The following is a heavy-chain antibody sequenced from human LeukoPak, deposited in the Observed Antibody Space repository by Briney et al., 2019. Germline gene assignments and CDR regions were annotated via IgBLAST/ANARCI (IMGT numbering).Heavy chain of an antibody. D-gene: IGHD6-19*01. CDR2: INPDESEK. CDR1: GFTLSNYW. CDR3: ARFRTVAGNPLDY. V-gene: IGHV3-7*03. J-gene: IGHJ4*02. Sequence: GGSLRLSCAASGFTLSNYWMSWVRQAPGRGLEWVANINPDESEKYYEDSVKCRFTISRDNADNSLYLHMNTLRAEDTAVYYCARFRTVAGNPLDYWGQGTLVTVSS.